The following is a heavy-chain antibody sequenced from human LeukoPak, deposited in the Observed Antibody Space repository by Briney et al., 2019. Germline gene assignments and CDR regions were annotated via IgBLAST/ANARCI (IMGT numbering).Heavy chain of an antibody. D-gene: IGHD1/OR15-1a*01. CDR2: FDPEDGET. CDR3: ATPFSRQQRDYYYGMDV. J-gene: IGHJ6*02. V-gene: IGHV1-24*01. Sequence: ASVKVSCKVSGYTLTELSMHWVRQAPGEGLEWMGGFDPEDGETIYAQKFQGRVTMTEDTSTDTAYMELSSLRSEDTAVYYCATPFSRQQRDYYYGMDVWGQGTTVTVSS. CDR1: GYTLTELS.